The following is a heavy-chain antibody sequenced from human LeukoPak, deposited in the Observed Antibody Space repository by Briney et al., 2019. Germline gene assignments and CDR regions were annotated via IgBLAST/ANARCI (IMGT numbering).Heavy chain of an antibody. Sequence: SETLSLTCTVSGASISSGDYYWSWIRQPPGKGLEWIGDVYYSGGTYYNTSLKSRLTISVDTSKNQFSLKLSSVTAADTAVHYCARVAYTAMNYFDYWGQGTLVTVSS. J-gene: IGHJ4*02. D-gene: IGHD5-18*01. CDR2: VYYSGGT. CDR3: ARVAYTAMNYFDY. V-gene: IGHV4-30-4*08. CDR1: GASISSGDYY.